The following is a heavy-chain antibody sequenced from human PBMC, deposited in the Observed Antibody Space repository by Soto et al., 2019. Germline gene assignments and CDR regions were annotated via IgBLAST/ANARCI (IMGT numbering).Heavy chain of an antibody. J-gene: IGHJ6*02. CDR3: AKDVMQLVPYYYYGMDV. V-gene: IGHV3-23*01. Sequence: GVSLRLSCAASGFTFSSYAMSWVRQAPGKGLEWVSAISGSGGSTYYADSVKGRFTISRDNSKNTLYLQMNSLRAEDTAVYYCAKDVMQLVPYYYYGMDVWGQGNPGHRLL. D-gene: IGHD6-13*01. CDR1: GFTFSSYA. CDR2: ISGSGGST.